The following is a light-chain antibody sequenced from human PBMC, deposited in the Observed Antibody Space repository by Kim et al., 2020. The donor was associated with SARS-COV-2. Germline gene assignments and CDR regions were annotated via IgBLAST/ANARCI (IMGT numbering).Light chain of an antibody. V-gene: IGKV3-20*01. Sequence: LSPGERATLSCRATQSISSGFLAWYQQKPGQAPRLLIYGTSKRPTGIPDRFIGSGSGTDFTLTITRLEPADFAVYYCQHYGTSPPDTFGQGTKLEI. J-gene: IGKJ2*01. CDR3: QHYGTSPPDT. CDR1: QSISSGF. CDR2: GTS.